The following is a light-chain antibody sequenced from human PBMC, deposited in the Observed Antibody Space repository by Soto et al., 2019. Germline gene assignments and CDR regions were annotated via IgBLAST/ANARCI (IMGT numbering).Light chain of an antibody. Sequence: QSALTQPRSVSGSPGQSVTISCTGTSSDVGGYNYVSWYQQHPGKVPKLIIYDVSKRPSGVPDRFSGSKSGNTASLTISGLQAEDEADYYCCSYAGSYSYVFGTGTKLTVL. J-gene: IGLJ1*01. CDR1: SSDVGGYNY. V-gene: IGLV2-11*01. CDR2: DVS. CDR3: CSYAGSYSYV.